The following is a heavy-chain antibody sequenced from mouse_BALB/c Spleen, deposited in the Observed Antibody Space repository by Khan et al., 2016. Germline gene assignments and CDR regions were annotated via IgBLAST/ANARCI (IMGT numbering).Heavy chain of an antibody. J-gene: IGHJ3*01. D-gene: IGHD2-2*01. Sequence: EVELVESGGGLVKPGGSLKLSCAASGFTFSSYTMSWVRQPPEKRLEWVATISSGGGNTSSPDSVKGRFTITSDNAKNHLYLKMNSLRSEDRALYYCARFYYGYDTCAYWGQGTLVTVSA. CDR2: ISSGGGNT. CDR3: ARFYYGYDTCAY. V-gene: IGHV5-9*03. CDR1: GFTFSSYT.